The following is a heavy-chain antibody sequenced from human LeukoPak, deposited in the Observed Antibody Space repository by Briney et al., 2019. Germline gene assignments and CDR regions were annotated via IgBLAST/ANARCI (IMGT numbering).Heavy chain of an antibody. J-gene: IGHJ6*02. D-gene: IGHD6-13*01. CDR2: IIPILGIA. Sequence: SVKVSCKASGGTFSSYAISWVRQAPGQGLEWMGRIIPILGIANYAQKFQGRVTITADKSTSTAYMELSSLRSEDTAVYYCARDRRQQLTTGYYYYGMDVWGQGTTVTVSS. CDR3: ARDRRQQLTTGYYYYGMDV. V-gene: IGHV1-69*04. CDR1: GGTFSSYA.